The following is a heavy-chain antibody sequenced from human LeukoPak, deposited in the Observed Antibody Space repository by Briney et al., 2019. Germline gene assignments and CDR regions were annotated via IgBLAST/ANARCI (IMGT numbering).Heavy chain of an antibody. CDR3: AKEGSRGYCSSTSCYRAGYYFDY. V-gene: IGHV3-23*01. CDR1: GFTFSSYG. J-gene: IGHJ4*02. D-gene: IGHD2-2*01. CDR2: ISGSGGST. Sequence: SRGSLRLSCAASGFTFSSYGMSWVRQAPGRGLEWVSAISGSGGSTYYADSVKGRFTISRDNSKNTLYLQMNSLRAEDTAVYYCAKEGSRGYCSSTSCYRAGYYFDYWGQGTLVTVSS.